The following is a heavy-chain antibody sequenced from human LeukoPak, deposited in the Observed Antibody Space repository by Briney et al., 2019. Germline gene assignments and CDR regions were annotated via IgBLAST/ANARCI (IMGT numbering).Heavy chain of an antibody. V-gene: IGHV3-53*01. Sequence: PGGSLRLSCAASGFSVSNNYMSWVRQAPGKGLEWVSVIYSNGNTYYADSVKGRFTIARGNSKNTLYLQMNSLRAEDTAIYYCAQARSSSGYGPLGLYWGQGTLVTVSS. CDR2: IYSNGNT. J-gene: IGHJ4*02. CDR3: AQARSSSGYGPLGLY. D-gene: IGHD5-12*01. CDR1: GFSVSNNY.